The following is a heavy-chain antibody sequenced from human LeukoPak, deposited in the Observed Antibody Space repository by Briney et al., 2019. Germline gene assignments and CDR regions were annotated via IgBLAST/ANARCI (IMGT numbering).Heavy chain of an antibody. CDR1: GGSIKNYY. D-gene: IGHD4-23*01. J-gene: IGHJ5*02. CDR2: IYFGGTT. V-gene: IGHV4-59*01. CDR3: ARHRSDTGGKKGVNWFDP. Sequence: SETLSLTCSVSGGSIKNYYWSWIRQPPGKGLEWLGNIYFGGTTDYNSSLKSRLTISVDTFKNQPSLTLQSVTAADTATYYCARHRSDTGGKKGVNWFDPWGQGTLVTVSS.